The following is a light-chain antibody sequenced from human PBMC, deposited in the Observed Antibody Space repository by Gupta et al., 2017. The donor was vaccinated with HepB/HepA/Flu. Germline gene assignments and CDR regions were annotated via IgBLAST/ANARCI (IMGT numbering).Light chain of an antibody. CDR2: HDT. CDR1: SCNIEAGHA. V-gene: IGLV1-40*01. CDR3: QSYDNSLGGWEV. Sequence: QAVLTQPPSVSASPGQSVTISCTGGSCNIEAGHAVNWYRQLPGTAPKILISHDTDRPSCVPDRFSGSKSGTSASLVIIGLQAEEEADYYCQSYDNSLGGWEVFGGGTRLTVL. J-gene: IGLJ2*01.